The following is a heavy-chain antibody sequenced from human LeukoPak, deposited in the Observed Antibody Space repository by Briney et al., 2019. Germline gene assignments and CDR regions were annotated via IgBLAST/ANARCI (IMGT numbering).Heavy chain of an antibody. Sequence: SETLSLTCAVSGGSINSSNWWSWVRQPPGKGLEWIGEIYHSGSTNYNPSLKSRVTISVDKSKNQFSLRLSSVTAADTAVYYCAKDRHAPGRYCSSTSCFPFDSWGQGTLVTVSS. CDR2: IYHSGST. CDR3: AKDRHAPGRYCSSTSCFPFDS. J-gene: IGHJ5*01. V-gene: IGHV4-4*02. D-gene: IGHD2-2*01. CDR1: GGSINSSNW.